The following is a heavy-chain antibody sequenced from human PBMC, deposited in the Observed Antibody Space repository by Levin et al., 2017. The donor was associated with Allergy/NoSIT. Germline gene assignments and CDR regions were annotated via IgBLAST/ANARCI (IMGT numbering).Heavy chain of an antibody. Sequence: GGSLRLSCKGSGYSFTSYWISWVRQMPGKGLEWMGRIDPSDSYTNYSPSFQGHVTISADKSISTAYLQWSSLKASDTAMYYCARHDQLGYYFDYWGQGTLVTVSS. CDR2: IDPSDSYT. D-gene: IGHD5-18*01. V-gene: IGHV5-10-1*01. CDR1: GYSFTSYW. J-gene: IGHJ4*02. CDR3: ARHDQLGYYFDY.